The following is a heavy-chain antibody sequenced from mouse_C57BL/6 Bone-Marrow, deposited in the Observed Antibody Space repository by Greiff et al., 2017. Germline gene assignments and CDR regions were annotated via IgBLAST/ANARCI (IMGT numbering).Heavy chain of an antibody. CDR1: GFTFSDYG. J-gene: IGHJ2*01. D-gene: IGHD2-3*01. Sequence: VQLQQSGGGLVKPGGSLKLSCAASGFTFSDYGMHWVRQAPEKGLEWVAYISSGSSTIYYADTVKGRFTISRDNAKNTLFLQMNSLRSEDTAMYYCARNKWLLRLDYWGQGTTLTVSS. CDR3: ARNKWLLRLDY. V-gene: IGHV5-17*01. CDR2: ISSGSSTI.